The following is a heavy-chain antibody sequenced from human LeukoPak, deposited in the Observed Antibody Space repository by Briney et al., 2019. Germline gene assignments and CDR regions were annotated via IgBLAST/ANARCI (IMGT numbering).Heavy chain of an antibody. CDR2: ISWNSGSI. J-gene: IGHJ4*02. CDR3: AKDLLDYYDSSGYFYY. D-gene: IGHD3-22*01. Sequence: SLRLSCAASGFTFDDYAMHWVRQAPGKGLEWVSGISWNSGSIGYADSVKGRFIISRDNAKNSLYLQMNSLRAEDTALYYCAKDLLDYYDSSGYFYYWGQGTLVTVSS. V-gene: IGHV3-9*01. CDR1: GFTFDDYA.